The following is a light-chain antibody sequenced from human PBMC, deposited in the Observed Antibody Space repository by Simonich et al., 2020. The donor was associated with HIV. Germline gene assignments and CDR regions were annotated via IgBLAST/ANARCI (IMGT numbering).Light chain of an antibody. V-gene: IGKV3-15*01. CDR2: GAS. CDR3: QQYNKWPPWT. CDR1: QSVSSN. Sequence: EIVMTQSPATLSVSQGERATLSCRASQSVSSNLAWYQQKPGQAPRLLIYGASTRATGISARFSGSGSGTEFTLTISSLQSEDFAVYYCQQYNKWPPWTFGQGTKVEI. J-gene: IGKJ1*01.